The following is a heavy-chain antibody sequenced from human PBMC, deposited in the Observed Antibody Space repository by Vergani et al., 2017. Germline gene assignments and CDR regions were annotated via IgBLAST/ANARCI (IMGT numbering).Heavy chain of an antibody. Sequence: EVQLLESGGGLVQPGGSLRLSCAASGFTFSSYAMSWVRQVPGKGLEWVSGISGSGGNTYYANSVKGRFTISSDNSKNKIFLQMNSLRADGPAVYYCATPADIGWSPFAFWGQGTLVTVSS. CDR3: ATPADIGWSPFAF. J-gene: IGHJ4*02. V-gene: IGHV3-23*01. CDR2: ISGSGGNT. D-gene: IGHD6-19*01. CDR1: GFTFSSYA.